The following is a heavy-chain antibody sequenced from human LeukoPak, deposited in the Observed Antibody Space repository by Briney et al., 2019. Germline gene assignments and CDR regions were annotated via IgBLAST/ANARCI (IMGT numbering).Heavy chain of an antibody. J-gene: IGHJ6*03. Sequence: QPGGSLRLSCAASGFTFSSYSMNWVRKAPGKGLEWVSYISSSSSTIYYADSVKGRFTISRDNAKNSLYLQMNSLRAEDTAVYYCARVPRSSSSRYYYMDVWGKGTTVTVSS. CDR1: GFTFSSYS. V-gene: IGHV3-48*01. D-gene: IGHD6-6*01. CDR2: ISSSSSTI. CDR3: ARVPRSSSSRYYYMDV.